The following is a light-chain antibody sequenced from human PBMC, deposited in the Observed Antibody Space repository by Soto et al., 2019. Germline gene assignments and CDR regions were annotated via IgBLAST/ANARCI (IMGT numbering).Light chain of an antibody. V-gene: IGKV3-15*01. CDR1: QSVANN. Sequence: EIVMTQSPATLSVSPGESATLSCRASQSVANNLAWYQQKPGQAPRLLIYGASTRATGFPARFSGSGSGTEFTLTISRLEPEDFAVYYCQRYGSSPTFGQGTKVEIK. J-gene: IGKJ1*01. CDR2: GAS. CDR3: QRYGSSPT.